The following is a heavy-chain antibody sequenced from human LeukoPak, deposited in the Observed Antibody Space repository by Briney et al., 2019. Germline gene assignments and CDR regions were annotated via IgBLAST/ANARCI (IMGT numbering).Heavy chain of an antibody. D-gene: IGHD2-15*01. V-gene: IGHV4-31*03. CDR2: IYYSGST. CDR3: ARDRVVAATLYYYGMDV. CDR1: GVSISSGGYY. J-gene: IGHJ6*04. Sequence: PSETLSLTCTVSGVSISSGGYYWRWLRQHPGKGLEWIGYIYYSGSTYYNPSLKSRVTISVDTSKNQFSLKLSSVTAADTAVYYCARDRVVAATLYYYGMDVWGKGTTVTVSS.